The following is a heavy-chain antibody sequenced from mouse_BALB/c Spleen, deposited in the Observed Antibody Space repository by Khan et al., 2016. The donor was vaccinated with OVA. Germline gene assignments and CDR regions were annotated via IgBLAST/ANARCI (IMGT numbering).Heavy chain of an antibody. J-gene: IGHJ2*01. Sequence: VQLKESGPSLVKPSQTLSLTCSVTGDSIPSGYWNWIRKFPGNKLEYMGYISSSDSTFSNPSLKSRISITLDPSKNQYYLLLNSVTTEDTATYYCARWNHRYDCYFDYWGQGTTRTVAS. D-gene: IGHD2-14*01. CDR1: GDSIPSGY. CDR2: ISSSDST. CDR3: ARWNHRYDCYFDY. V-gene: IGHV3-8*02.